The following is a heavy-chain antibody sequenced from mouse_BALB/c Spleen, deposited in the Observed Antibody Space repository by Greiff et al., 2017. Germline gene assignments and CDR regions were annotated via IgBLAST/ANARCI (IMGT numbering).Heavy chain of an antibody. J-gene: IGHJ3*01. V-gene: IGHV5-6-5*01. CDR3: ARGGGNLAWFAY. D-gene: IGHD2-1*01. Sequence: EVQLVESGGGLVKPGGSLKLSCAASGFTFSSYAMSWVRQTPEKRLEWVASISSGGSTYYPDSVKGRFTISRDNARNILYLQMSSLRSEDTAMYYCARGGGNLAWFAYWGQGTLVTVSA. CDR2: ISSGGST. CDR1: GFTFSSYA.